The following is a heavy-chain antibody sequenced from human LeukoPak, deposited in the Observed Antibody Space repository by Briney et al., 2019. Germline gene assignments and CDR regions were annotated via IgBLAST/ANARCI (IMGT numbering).Heavy chain of an antibody. CDR3: ARDPGYNYGFDY. CDR1: GFTFSSYG. D-gene: IGHD5-18*01. CDR2: ISYDGSNK. Sequence: GGSLRLSCAASGFTFSSYGMSWVRQAPGKGLEWVAVISYDGSNKYYADSVKGRFTISRDNSKNTLYLQMNSLRAEDTAVYYCARDPGYNYGFDYWGQGTLVTVSS. J-gene: IGHJ4*02. V-gene: IGHV3-30*03.